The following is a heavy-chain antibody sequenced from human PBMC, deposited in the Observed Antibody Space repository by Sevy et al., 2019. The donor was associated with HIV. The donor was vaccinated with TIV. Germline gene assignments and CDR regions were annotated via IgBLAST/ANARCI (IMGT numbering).Heavy chain of an antibody. J-gene: IGHJ4*02. Sequence: GESLKISCAASGFTFSSYAMSWVRQAPGKGLEWVSAISGSGGSTYYADSVKGRFTISRDNSKNTLYLQMNSLRAEDTAVYYCALGKVGATPFDYWGQGTLVTVSS. D-gene: IGHD1-26*01. CDR3: ALGKVGATPFDY. CDR2: ISGSGGST. CDR1: GFTFSSYA. V-gene: IGHV3-23*01.